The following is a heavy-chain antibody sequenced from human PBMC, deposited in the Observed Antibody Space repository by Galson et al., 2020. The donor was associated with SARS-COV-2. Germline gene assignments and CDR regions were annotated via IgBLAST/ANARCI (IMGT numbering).Heavy chain of an antibody. D-gene: IGHD4-17*01. J-gene: IGHJ5*02. CDR3: ARSYDDFATWFDP. V-gene: IGHV1-8*01. Sequence: ASVKVSCKASGYTFTNYEINWVQQAPGQGLEWMGWMNPHSGNTGYAQKFQGRVTMTRTTSISTAYMELNSLTSEDTAVYYCARSYDDFATWFDPWGQGTLVTVSS. CDR1: GYTFTNYE. CDR2: MNPHSGNT.